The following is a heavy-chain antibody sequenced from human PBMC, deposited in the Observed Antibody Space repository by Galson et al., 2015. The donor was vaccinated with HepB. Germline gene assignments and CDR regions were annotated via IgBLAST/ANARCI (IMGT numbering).Heavy chain of an antibody. Sequence: SLRLSCAASGFTFSSYAMSWVRQAPGKGLEWVSAISGSGGSTYYAGSVKGRFTISRDNSKNTLYLQMNSLRAEDTAVYYCAKDSGYYRQAFDIWGQGTMVTVSS. V-gene: IGHV3-23*01. J-gene: IGHJ3*02. D-gene: IGHD1-14*01. CDR3: AKDSGYYRQAFDI. CDR2: ISGSGGST. CDR1: GFTFSSYA.